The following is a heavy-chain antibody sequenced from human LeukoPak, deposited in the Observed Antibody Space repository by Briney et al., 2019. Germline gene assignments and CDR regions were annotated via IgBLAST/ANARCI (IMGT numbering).Heavy chain of an antibody. CDR1: GGSISSYY. Sequence: SETLSLTCTVSGGSISSYYWSWIRQPPGKGLEWIGYIYYSGSTNYNPSLKSRVTISVDTSKNQFSLKLNSVTAADTAVYYCARPGFRGLGMDVWGQGTTVTVSS. CDR3: ARPGFRGLGMDV. D-gene: IGHD3-10*01. CDR2: IYYSGST. J-gene: IGHJ6*02. V-gene: IGHV4-59*01.